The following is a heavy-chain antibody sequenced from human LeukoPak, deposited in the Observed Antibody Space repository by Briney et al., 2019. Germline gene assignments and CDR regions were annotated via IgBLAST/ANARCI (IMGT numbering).Heavy chain of an antibody. V-gene: IGHV3-11*01. CDR1: GFTFSDYY. CDR2: ISSSGGTI. Sequence: GGSLRLSCAASGFTFSDYYMSWIRQAPGKGLERVSYISSSGGTIYYADSVKGRFTISRDNAKNSLYLQMNSLRAEDTAVYYCASSPGCCSGGSCYYYYMDVWGKGTTVTISS. J-gene: IGHJ6*03. D-gene: IGHD2-15*01. CDR3: ASSPGCCSGGSCYYYYMDV.